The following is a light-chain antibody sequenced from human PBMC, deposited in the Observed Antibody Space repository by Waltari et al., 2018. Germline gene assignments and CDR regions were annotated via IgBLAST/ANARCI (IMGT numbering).Light chain of an antibody. CDR1: TGAVTGGFY. CDR2: STN. V-gene: IGLV7-43*01. J-gene: IGLJ3*02. Sequence: QTVVTQEPSLTVSPGGTVTLTCASNTGAVTGGFYPNWFQQKPGQAPRALIYSTNMRHSWTPARFSGSLLGGKAALTLSGVQREDEAEYYCLLYFGGARGVFGGGTKLTVL. CDR3: LLYFGGARGV.